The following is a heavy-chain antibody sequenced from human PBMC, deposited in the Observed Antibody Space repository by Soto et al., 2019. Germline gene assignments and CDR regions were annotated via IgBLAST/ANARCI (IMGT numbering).Heavy chain of an antibody. D-gene: IGHD3-16*02. V-gene: IGHV4-39*01. J-gene: IGHJ4*02. CDR3: ARQFVTFGGVIGEVGY. CDR2: IYYSGST. CDR1: GGSISSSSYY. Sequence: SETLSLTCTVSGGSISSSSYYWGWIRQPPGKGLEWIGSIYYSGSTYYNPSLKSRVTISVDTSKNQFSLKLSSVTAADTAVYYCARQFVTFGGVIGEVGYWGQGTLVTVSS.